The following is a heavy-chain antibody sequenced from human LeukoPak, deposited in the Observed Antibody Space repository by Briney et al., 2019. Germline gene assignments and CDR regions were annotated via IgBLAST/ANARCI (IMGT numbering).Heavy chain of an antibody. Sequence: PSQTLSLTCTVSGGSISSGSYYWSWIRQPAGKGLEWIGYIYHSGSTYYNPSLKSRVTISVGRSKNQFSLKLSSVTAADTAVYYCARGDLTESFDYWGQGTLVTVSS. V-gene: IGHV4-30-2*01. CDR2: IYHSGST. CDR3: ARGDLTESFDY. D-gene: IGHD1-26*01. CDR1: GGSISSGSYY. J-gene: IGHJ4*02.